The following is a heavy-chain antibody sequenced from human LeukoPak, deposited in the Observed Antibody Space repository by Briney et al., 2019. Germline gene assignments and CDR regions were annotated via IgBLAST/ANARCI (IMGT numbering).Heavy chain of an antibody. CDR2: ISGSGGFT. J-gene: IGHJ4*02. CDR3: ATAYYYDSRGYDPLDY. CDR1: GFTFSSYA. Sequence: GGSLRLSCAASGFTFSSYAMSWVRQAPGKGLEWVSGISGSGGFTYYADSVKGRFTISRDNSKNMLYLQMNSLRAEDTAVYYCATAYYYDSRGYDPLDYWGQGTLVTVSS. D-gene: IGHD3-22*01. V-gene: IGHV3-23*01.